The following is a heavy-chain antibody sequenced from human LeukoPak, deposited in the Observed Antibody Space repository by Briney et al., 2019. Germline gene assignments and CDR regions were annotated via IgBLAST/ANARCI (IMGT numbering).Heavy chain of an antibody. CDR1: GFTFDDYA. Sequence: GGSLRLSCAASGFTFDDYAMHWVRQAPGKDLEWVSGISWNSGRIGYADSVKGRFTISRDSAKNSLYLQLNSLRAEDTSLYYCAKSRSSTLTPIDYWGQGTLVTVSS. J-gene: IGHJ4*02. V-gene: IGHV3-9*01. CDR3: AKSRSSTLTPIDY. CDR2: ISWNSGRI. D-gene: IGHD2-2*01.